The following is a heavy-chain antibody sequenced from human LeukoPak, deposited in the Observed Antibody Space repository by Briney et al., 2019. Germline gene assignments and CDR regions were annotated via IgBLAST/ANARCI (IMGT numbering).Heavy chain of an antibody. CDR3: ARAWITMVRGASSPVY. CDR1: GYTFTSYG. Sequence: ASVKVSCKASGYTFTSYGISWVRQAPGQGLEWMGWISAYNGNTNYAQKLQGRVTMTTDTSTSTAYMELRSLRSDDTAVYYCARAWITMVRGASSPVYWGQGTLVTVSS. D-gene: IGHD3-10*01. J-gene: IGHJ4*02. CDR2: ISAYNGNT. V-gene: IGHV1-18*01.